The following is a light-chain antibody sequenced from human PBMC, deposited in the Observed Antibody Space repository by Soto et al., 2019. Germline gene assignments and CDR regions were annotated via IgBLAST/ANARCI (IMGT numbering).Light chain of an antibody. J-gene: IGKJ4*01. CDR1: QSISSY. CDR3: QQSYSTPLT. Sequence: DIQMTQSPSSLSASVGDRVTITCRASQSISSYLNWYQQKPGKAPKRLIYAASSLQSGVPSRFSGSRSGTDFTLTISSLQPEDFATYYCQQSYSTPLTFGGETKVEIK. V-gene: IGKV1-39*01. CDR2: AAS.